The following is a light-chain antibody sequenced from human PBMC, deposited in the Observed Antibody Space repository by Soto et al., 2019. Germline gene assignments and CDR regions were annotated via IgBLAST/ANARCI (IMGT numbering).Light chain of an antibody. CDR2: VAS. Sequence: EILLTQSPGTLSLSPGERATLSCRASQSVSKNYLAWYQQKPGHAPRLLIYVASNRATGIPDRLSGSGSGTDFTLTISRMEPEDFAVYYCQQYGSSGTFGHGTKVDIK. CDR1: QSVSKNY. CDR3: QQYGSSGT. J-gene: IGKJ1*01. V-gene: IGKV3-20*01.